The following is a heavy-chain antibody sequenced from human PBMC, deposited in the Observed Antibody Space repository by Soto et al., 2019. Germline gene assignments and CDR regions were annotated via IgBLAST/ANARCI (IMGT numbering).Heavy chain of an antibody. V-gene: IGHV1-69*13. CDR1: GGTFSSYA. Sequence: ASVKVSCKASGGTFSSYAISWVRQAPGQGLEWMGGIIPIFGTANYAQKFQGRVTITADESTSTAYMELSSLRSEDTAVYYCARDTGERIVGDNIYYYYGMDVWGQGTTVTVSS. CDR3: ARDTGERIVGDNIYYYYGMDV. D-gene: IGHD3-22*01. J-gene: IGHJ6*02. CDR2: IIPIFGTA.